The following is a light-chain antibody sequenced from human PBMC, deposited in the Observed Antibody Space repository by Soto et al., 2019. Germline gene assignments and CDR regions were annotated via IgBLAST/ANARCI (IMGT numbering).Light chain of an antibody. V-gene: IGKV1-5*01. Sequence: DIQMTQSPSTLSASVGDRVTITCRASQTTSRWVAWYQQKPGKAPKLLIYDASSLESGVPSRFSGSGSGTEFTLTISTLQPDDFATYYCQLYNSYPRTFGQGTKVEIK. J-gene: IGKJ1*01. CDR1: QTTSRW. CDR3: QLYNSYPRT. CDR2: DAS.